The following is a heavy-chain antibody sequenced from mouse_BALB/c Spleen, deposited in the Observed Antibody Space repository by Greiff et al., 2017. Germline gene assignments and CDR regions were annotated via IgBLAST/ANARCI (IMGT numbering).Heavy chain of an antibody. D-gene: IGHD2-2*01. CDR1: GFSLTGYG. V-gene: IGHV2-6-7*01. J-gene: IGHJ4*01. CDR3: ARDEGYDRGFYAMDY. Sequence: VQRVESGPGLVAPSQSLSITCTVSGFSLTGYGVNWVRQPPGKGLEWLGMIWGDGSTDYNSALKSRLSISKDNSKSQVFLKMNSLQTDDTARYYCARDEGYDRGFYAMDYWGQGTSVTVSS. CDR2: IWGDGST.